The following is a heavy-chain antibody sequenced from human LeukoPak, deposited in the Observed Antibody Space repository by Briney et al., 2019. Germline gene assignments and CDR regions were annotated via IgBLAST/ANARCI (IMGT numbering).Heavy chain of an antibody. CDR2: ISGSSSTM. CDR3: AREGENWGEGYFDY. J-gene: IGHJ4*02. V-gene: IGHV3-11*01. CDR1: EFTFSDYY. Sequence: GGSLRLSCAASEFTFSDYYMSWIRQVPGKGLEWVSYISGSSSTMYYANSVKGRFTISRDNAKNLLYLQMNSLRAEDTAVYYCAREGENWGEGYFDYWGQGTLVTVSS. D-gene: IGHD7-27*01.